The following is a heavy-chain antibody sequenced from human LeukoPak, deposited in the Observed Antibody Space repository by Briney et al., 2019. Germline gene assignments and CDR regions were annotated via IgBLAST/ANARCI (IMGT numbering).Heavy chain of an antibody. CDR1: GGSVSSGSYY. Sequence: SSETLSLTCTVSGGSVSSGSYYWSWIRQPPGKGLEWIGYIYYSGSTNYNPSLKSRVTISVDTSKNQFSLNLNSVTAADTAIYYCARESPYCTTTSCYGGTFDYWGQGTLVTVSS. CDR2: IYYSGST. J-gene: IGHJ4*02. V-gene: IGHV4-61*01. CDR3: ARESPYCTTTSCYGGTFDY. D-gene: IGHD2-2*01.